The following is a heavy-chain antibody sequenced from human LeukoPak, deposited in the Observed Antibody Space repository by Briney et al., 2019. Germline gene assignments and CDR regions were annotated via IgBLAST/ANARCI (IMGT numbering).Heavy chain of an antibody. J-gene: IGHJ6*02. Sequence: PSETLSLTCAVYGGSFSSYYWSWIRQPPGKGLEWIGYIYYSGSTNYNPSLKSRVTMSVDTSKNQFSLKLSSVTAADTAVYYCAREPGDGSGSYPHYYYYYGMDVWGQGTTVTVSS. V-gene: IGHV4-59*12. CDR2: IYYSGST. D-gene: IGHD3-10*01. CDR3: AREPGDGSGSYPHYYYYYGMDV. CDR1: GGSFSSYY.